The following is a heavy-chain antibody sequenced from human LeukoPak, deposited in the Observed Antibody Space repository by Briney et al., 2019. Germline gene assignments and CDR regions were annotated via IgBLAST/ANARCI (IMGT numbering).Heavy chain of an antibody. J-gene: IGHJ4*02. CDR2: INPNSGGT. Sequence: GASVKVSCKASGYTFTGYYMHWVRQAPGQGLEWMGWINPNSGGTNYAQKFQGRVTMTRDTSISTAYMELSRLRSDDTAVYYCARDLGYGSGSSYFDYWGQGTLVTVSS. V-gene: IGHV1-2*02. CDR3: ARDLGYGSGSSYFDY. D-gene: IGHD3-10*01. CDR1: GYTFTGYY.